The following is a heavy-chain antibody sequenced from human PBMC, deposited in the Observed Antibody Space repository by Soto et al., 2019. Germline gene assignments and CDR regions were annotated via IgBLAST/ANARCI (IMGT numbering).Heavy chain of an antibody. D-gene: IGHD3-3*01. CDR2: IIPIFGTA. V-gene: IGHV1-69*01. CDR1: GGTFSSYA. Sequence: QVQLVQSGAEVKKPGSSVKVSCKASGGTFSSYAISWVRQAPGQGLEWMGGIIPIFGTANYAQKFQGRVTIPADESTSTAYMELSSLRSEDTAVYYCARELSYDFWSGPPLSYYYGMDVWGQGTTVTVSS. CDR3: ARELSYDFWSGPPLSYYYGMDV. J-gene: IGHJ6*02.